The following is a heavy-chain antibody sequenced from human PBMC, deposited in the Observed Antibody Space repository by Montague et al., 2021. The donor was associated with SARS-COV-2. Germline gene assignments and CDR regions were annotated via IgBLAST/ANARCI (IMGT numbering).Heavy chain of an antibody. CDR1: GYTFTGDY. CDR2: INPDSGGT. CDR3: ARNLYVRDFSGGSCYPAGGMDV. J-gene: IGHJ6*02. V-gene: IGHV1-2*04. Sequence: SVKVSCKASGYTFTGDYIHWVRQAPGQGLEWMGWINPDSGGTHYAQKFQGWVTMTRDTSISTAYMELSRLRSDDTAVYYCARNLYVRDFSGGSCYPAGGMDVWGQGTTVTVSS. D-gene: IGHD2-15*01.